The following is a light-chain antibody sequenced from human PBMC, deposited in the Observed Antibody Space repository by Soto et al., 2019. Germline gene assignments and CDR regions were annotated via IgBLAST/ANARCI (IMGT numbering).Light chain of an antibody. J-gene: IGLJ1*01. CDR3: NSYTSSSTWV. Sequence: QSALTQPASVSGSPGQSITISCTGTSSDVGDYDYVSWYQQHPGKAPKLMIYDISNRHSRVSNRVSGSKSGNTASLTISGLQAEDEADYYCNSYTSSSTWVFGTGTKLTVL. V-gene: IGLV2-14*01. CDR1: SSDVGDYDY. CDR2: DIS.